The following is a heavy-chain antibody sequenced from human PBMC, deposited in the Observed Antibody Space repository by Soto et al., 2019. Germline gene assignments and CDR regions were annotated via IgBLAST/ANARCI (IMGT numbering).Heavy chain of an antibody. V-gene: IGHV1-2*04. D-gene: IGHD3-22*01. CDR3: ARAQYYDSSGYYQGDAFDI. J-gene: IGHJ3*02. CDR2: INPNSGGT. Sequence: GASVKVSCKASGYTFTGYYMRWVRQAPGQGLEWMGWINPNSGGTNYAQKFQGWVTMTRDTSISTAYMELSRLRSDDTAVYYCARAQYYDSSGYYQGDAFDIWGQGTMVTVSS. CDR1: GYTFTGYY.